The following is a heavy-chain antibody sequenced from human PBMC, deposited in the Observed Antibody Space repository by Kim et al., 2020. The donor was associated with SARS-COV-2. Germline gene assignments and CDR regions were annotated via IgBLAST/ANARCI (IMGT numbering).Heavy chain of an antibody. J-gene: IGHJ6*02. D-gene: IGHD6-6*01. CDR3: ARPKRAARGLYYYYGMDV. Sequence: SVKVSCKASGGTFSSYAISWVRQAPGQGLEWMGGIIPIFGTANYAQKFQGRVTITADESTSTAYMELSSLRSEDTAVYYCARPKRAARGLYYYYGMDVWGQGTTVTVSS. CDR2: IIPIFGTA. CDR1: GGTFSSYA. V-gene: IGHV1-69*13.